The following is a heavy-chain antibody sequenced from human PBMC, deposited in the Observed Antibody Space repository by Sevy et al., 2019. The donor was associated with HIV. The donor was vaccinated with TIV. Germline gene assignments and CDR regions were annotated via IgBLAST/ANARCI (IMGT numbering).Heavy chain of an antibody. D-gene: IGHD3-22*01. Sequence: GGSLRLSCAASGFSFNSYEMNWVRQAPGKGLEWVSSISQSGDTTYYSDSVKGRFTISRDNANNSLYLQMNSLRAEDTAVYYCAGGVVIGTTFDYWGQGTLVTVSS. CDR3: AGGVVIGTTFDY. V-gene: IGHV3-48*03. CDR1: GFSFNSYE. CDR2: ISQSGDTT. J-gene: IGHJ4*02.